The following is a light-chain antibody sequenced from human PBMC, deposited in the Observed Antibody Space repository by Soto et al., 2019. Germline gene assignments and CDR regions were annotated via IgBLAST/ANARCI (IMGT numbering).Light chain of an antibody. Sequence: EIVVTQSPGTLSLSPGERATLSCRASQSVSSSYLAWYQQKPGQAPRLLIYGASSRATGIPDRFSGSGSGTDFTLTISRLEPEDFAVYYCQQYGSSPGTFGLGTKVDIK. CDR3: QQYGSSPGT. CDR2: GAS. CDR1: QSVSSSY. V-gene: IGKV3-20*01. J-gene: IGKJ1*01.